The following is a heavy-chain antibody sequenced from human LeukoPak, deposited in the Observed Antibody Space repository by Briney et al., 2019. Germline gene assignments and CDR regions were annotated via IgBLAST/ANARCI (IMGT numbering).Heavy chain of an antibody. CDR2: INPNSGGT. CDR1: GYTFTGYC. J-gene: IGHJ5*02. V-gene: IGHV1-2*02. Sequence: ASVKVSCKASGYTFTGYCMHWVRQAPGQGLEWMGWINPNSGGTNYAQKFQGRVTMTRDTSISTAYMELSRLRSDDTAVYYCAREDYYDSSGYPNWFDPWGQGTLVTVSS. D-gene: IGHD3-22*01. CDR3: AREDYYDSSGYPNWFDP.